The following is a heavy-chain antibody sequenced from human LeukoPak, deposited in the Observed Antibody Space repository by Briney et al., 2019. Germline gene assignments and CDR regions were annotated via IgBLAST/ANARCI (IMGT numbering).Heavy chain of an antibody. CDR2: INHSGST. CDR1: GGSFSGYY. V-gene: IGHV4-34*01. CDR3: ARLRRSRSGLTMFGESAGIRTYYFDY. Sequence: PSETLSLTCAVYGGSFSGYYWSWIRQPPGKGLEWIGEINHSGSTNYNPSLKSRVTISVDTSKNQFSLKLSSVTAADTAVYYCARLRRSRSGLTMFGESAGIRTYYFDYWGQGTLVTVSS. J-gene: IGHJ4*02. D-gene: IGHD3-3*01.